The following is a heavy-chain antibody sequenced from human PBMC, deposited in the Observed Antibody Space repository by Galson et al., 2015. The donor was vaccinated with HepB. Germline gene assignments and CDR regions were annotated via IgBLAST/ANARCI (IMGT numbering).Heavy chain of an antibody. Sequence: SVKVSCKASGYTFTSYGISWVRQAPGQGLEWMGWISAYNGNTNYAQKLQGRVTMTTDTSTSTAYMELRSLRSDDTAVYYCARDSLWVTTKQLDYWGQGTLVTVSS. CDR3: ARDSLWVTTKQLDY. J-gene: IGHJ4*02. D-gene: IGHD4-17*01. CDR1: GYTFTSYG. CDR2: ISAYNGNT. V-gene: IGHV1-18*01.